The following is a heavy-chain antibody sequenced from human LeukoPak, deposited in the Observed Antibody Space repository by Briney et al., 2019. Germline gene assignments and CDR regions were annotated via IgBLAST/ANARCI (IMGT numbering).Heavy chain of an antibody. J-gene: IGHJ6*02. CDR2: ISYDGSNK. V-gene: IGHV3-30-3*01. Sequence: GGSLRLSCAASGFTFSSYAMHWVRQAPGKGLEWVAVISYDGSNKYYGDSVKGRFTISRDNSKNTLYLQMNSLRAEDTAVYYCARGHYCSGISCYTYHYYYSKDVWGQGTTVTVS. D-gene: IGHD2-2*02. CDR3: ARGHYCSGISCYTYHYYYSKDV. CDR1: GFTFSSYA.